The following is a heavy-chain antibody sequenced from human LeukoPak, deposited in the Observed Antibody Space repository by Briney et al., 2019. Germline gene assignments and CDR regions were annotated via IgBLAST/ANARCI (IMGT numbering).Heavy chain of an antibody. CDR1: GFTFSSYW. V-gene: IGHV3-7*01. D-gene: IGHD4-17*01. J-gene: IGHJ4*02. CDR3: ARHVPATGY. CDR2: IREDGSDK. Sequence: PGGSLRLSCAASGFTFSSYWTSWVRQAPGKGLEWVANIREDGSDKYYVDSVKGRFTISRDNAKNSLYLQMNSLRAEDTAVYYCARHVPATGYWGQGTLVTVYS.